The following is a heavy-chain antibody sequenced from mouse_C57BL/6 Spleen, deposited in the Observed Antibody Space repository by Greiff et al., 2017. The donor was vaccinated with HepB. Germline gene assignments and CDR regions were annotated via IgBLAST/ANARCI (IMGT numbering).Heavy chain of an antibody. CDR1: GFTFTDYY. CDR3: ARYTYYSNSLAY. V-gene: IGHV7-3*01. Sequence: EVQLVESGGGLVQPGGSLSLSCAASGFTFTDYYMSWVRQPPGKALEWLGFIRNKANGYTTEYSASVKGRFTISRDNSQSILYLQMNALRAEDSATYYCARYTYYSNSLAYWGQGTLVTVSA. D-gene: IGHD2-5*01. CDR2: IRNKANGYTT. J-gene: IGHJ3*01.